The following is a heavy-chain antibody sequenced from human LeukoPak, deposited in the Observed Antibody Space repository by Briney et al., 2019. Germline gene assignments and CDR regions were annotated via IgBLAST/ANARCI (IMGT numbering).Heavy chain of an antibody. CDR3: ARQGGDY. V-gene: IGHV4-59*08. D-gene: IGHD2-15*01. CDR2: IYYSGST. Sequence: SETLSLTCSVSGVSIDTYYWSWIRQPPGKGLEWIGYIYYSGSTNYNPSLKSRVTISVDTSKNQFSLKLSSVTTADTAVYYCARQGGDYWGQGTLVTVSS. CDR1: GVSIDTYY. J-gene: IGHJ4*02.